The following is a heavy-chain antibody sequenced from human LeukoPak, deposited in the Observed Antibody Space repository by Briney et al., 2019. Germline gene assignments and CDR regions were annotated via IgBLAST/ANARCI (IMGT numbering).Heavy chain of an antibody. D-gene: IGHD6-13*01. CDR2: IIPILGIA. Sequence: GASVTVSCTASGGTFTSYAISWVRQAPGQGLEWMGRIIPILGIANYAQKFQGRVTITADKSTSTAYMELRSLRSEDTAVYYCARVYSSSWYSVDAHDYWGQGTLVTVSS. J-gene: IGHJ4*02. CDR1: GGTFTSYA. CDR3: ARVYSSSWYSVDAHDY. V-gene: IGHV1-69*04.